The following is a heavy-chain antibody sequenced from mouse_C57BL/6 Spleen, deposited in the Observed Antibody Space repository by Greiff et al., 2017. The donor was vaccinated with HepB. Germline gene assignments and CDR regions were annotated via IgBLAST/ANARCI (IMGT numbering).Heavy chain of an antibody. J-gene: IGHJ4*01. CDR3: AREVYSKDYYAMDY. Sequence: VKLMESGAELVKPGASVKISCKASGYAFSSYWMNWVKQRPGKGLEWIGQIYPGDGDTNYNGKFKGKATLTADKSSSTAYMQLSSLTSEDSAVYFCAREVYSKDYYAMDYWGQGTSVTVSS. CDR2: IYPGDGDT. V-gene: IGHV1-80*01. CDR1: GYAFSSYW. D-gene: IGHD2-5*01.